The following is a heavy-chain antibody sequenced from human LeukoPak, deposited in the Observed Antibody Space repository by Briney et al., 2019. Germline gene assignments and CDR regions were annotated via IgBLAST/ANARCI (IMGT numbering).Heavy chain of an antibody. D-gene: IGHD1-26*01. Sequence: PGGSLRLSCAASGFTVNSNYMSWVRQAPGKGLEWFSIIYSGGSTYYADSVKGRFTVSRDNSKNTLYLQMSSLTAADTAVYYCAKDRSIGTYYTFDHWGQGTLVTVSS. J-gene: IGHJ4*02. CDR2: IYSGGST. CDR3: AKDRSIGTYYTFDH. V-gene: IGHV3-66*01. CDR1: GFTVNSNY.